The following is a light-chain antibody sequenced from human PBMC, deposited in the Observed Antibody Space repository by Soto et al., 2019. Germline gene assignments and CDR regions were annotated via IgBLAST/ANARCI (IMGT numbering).Light chain of an antibody. J-gene: IGKJ4*01. Sequence: IVLTQSPATLSLSPGERATLSCTASQHVTTTYIAWYQQNFGQAPRLLIYGASTRATGTPDRFTGGGFGTDLTLTISRVEPEDVAVYYCQQYDSSFTFGGGTKVEMK. CDR1: QHVTTTY. V-gene: IGKV3-20*01. CDR2: GAS. CDR3: QQYDSSFT.